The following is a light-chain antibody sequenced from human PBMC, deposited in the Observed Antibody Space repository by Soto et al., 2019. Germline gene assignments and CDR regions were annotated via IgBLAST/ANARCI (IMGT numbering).Light chain of an antibody. Sequence: DIQMTQSPSTLSASVGDRVTITCRASQSISSWLAWYQQKPGTAPKLLIYKASTLQTGVPSRFSGSGSGTEFTLTTSSLQPDDFATYYCQQYNDNWTFGQGTKVE. J-gene: IGKJ1*01. CDR1: QSISSW. V-gene: IGKV1-5*03. CDR2: KAS. CDR3: QQYNDNWT.